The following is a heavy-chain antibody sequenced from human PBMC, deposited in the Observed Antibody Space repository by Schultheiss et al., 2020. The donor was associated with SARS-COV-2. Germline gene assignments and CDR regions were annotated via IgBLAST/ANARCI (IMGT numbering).Heavy chain of an antibody. D-gene: IGHD1-26*01. CDR2: IHYSGST. Sequence: LRLSCAASGFTFSSYEMNWVRQAPGKGLEWIGYIHYSGSTNYNPSLKSRVTISVDTSKNQFSLNLSSVTAADTAVYYCARDTPWDFLFDYWGQGTLVTVSS. V-gene: IGHV4-59*12. J-gene: IGHJ4*02. CDR3: ARDTPWDFLFDY. CDR1: GFTFSSYE.